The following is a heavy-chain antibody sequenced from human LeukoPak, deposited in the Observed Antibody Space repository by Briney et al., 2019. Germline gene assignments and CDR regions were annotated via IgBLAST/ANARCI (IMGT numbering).Heavy chain of an antibody. Sequence: GASVKVSCKASGYTCTSYGISWVRQAPGQGLEWMGWISAYNGNTNYAQKLQGRVTMTTDTSTSTAYMELRSLRSDDTAVYYCARIPGYCSSTSCSWVWAFDYWGQGTLVTVSS. V-gene: IGHV1-18*01. CDR2: ISAYNGNT. D-gene: IGHD2-2*01. J-gene: IGHJ4*02. CDR3: ARIPGYCSSTSCSWVWAFDY. CDR1: GYTCTSYG.